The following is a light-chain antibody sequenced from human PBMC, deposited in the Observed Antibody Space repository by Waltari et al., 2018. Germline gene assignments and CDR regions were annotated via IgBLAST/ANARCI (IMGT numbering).Light chain of an antibody. J-gene: IGKJ1*01. CDR2: GAS. CDR1: QSVSNNY. CDR3: QQYGGSPWT. V-gene: IGKV3-20*01. Sequence: ETVLTQSPGTLSLFPGEKATLSCRASQSVSNNYLAWYQQKPGHAPRLLIYGASTRATGIPARFSGSGSGTDFTLAISRLEPEDFAVYYCQQYGGSPWTFGRGTKVEIK.